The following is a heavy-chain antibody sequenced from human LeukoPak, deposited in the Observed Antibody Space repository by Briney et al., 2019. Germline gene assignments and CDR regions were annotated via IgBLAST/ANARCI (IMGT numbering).Heavy chain of an antibody. CDR3: AKDLVSGDSGSYFGFYYFDY. Sequence: PGGSLRLSCAASGFTFSSYAMSWVRQAPGKGLEWVSAISGSGGSTYYADSVKGRFTISRDNSKNTLYLQMNRLRAEDTAVYYCAKDLVSGDSGSYFGFYYFDYWGQGTLVIVSS. V-gene: IGHV3-23*01. CDR1: GFTFSSYA. CDR2: ISGSGGST. D-gene: IGHD1-26*01. J-gene: IGHJ4*02.